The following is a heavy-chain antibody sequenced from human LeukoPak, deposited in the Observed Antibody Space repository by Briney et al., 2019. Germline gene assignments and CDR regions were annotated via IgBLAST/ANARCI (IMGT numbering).Heavy chain of an antibody. CDR3: ATGGPYSGSYFDY. CDR1: GFTVSSNH. J-gene: IGHJ4*02. Sequence: PGGSLRLSCAASGFTVSSNHMSWVRQAQGKGLEWVSVMYKGGSTYYADSVKGRFTISRDNSKNTVYLQMNSLRAEDTAVYYCATGGPYSGSYFDYWGQGTLVTVSS. CDR2: MYKGGST. V-gene: IGHV3-66*01. D-gene: IGHD1-26*01.